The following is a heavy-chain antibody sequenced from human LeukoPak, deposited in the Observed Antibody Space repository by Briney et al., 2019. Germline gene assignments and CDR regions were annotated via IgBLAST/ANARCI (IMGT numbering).Heavy chain of an antibody. Sequence: ASVKVSCTPSGYTFTSYDINWVRQAIGQGLEWMGWMNPNSGNTGYAQKFQRRVTMTRITSISTAYMELSSLRSEDTAVYYCARVLGYCSGTSCYSYDAFDIWGQGTMVTVSS. CDR3: ARVLGYCSGTSCYSYDAFDI. J-gene: IGHJ3*02. D-gene: IGHD2-2*01. CDR1: GYTFTSYD. CDR2: MNPNSGNT. V-gene: IGHV1-8*01.